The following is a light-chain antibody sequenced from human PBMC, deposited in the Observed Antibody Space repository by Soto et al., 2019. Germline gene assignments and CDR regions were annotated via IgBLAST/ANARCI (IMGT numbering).Light chain of an antibody. V-gene: IGLV1-47*01. J-gene: IGLJ2*01. CDR1: SSNIGTNY. CDR2: STD. CDR3: AAWDDSLSGPV. Sequence: QSVLTQSPSASGTPVQRVTGSCSGSSSNIGTNYVYWYQQLPGTAPKVLIYSTDQRPSGVPDRFSGSKSGTSASLAISGLRSEDEADYYCAAWDDSLSGPVFGGGTKLTVL.